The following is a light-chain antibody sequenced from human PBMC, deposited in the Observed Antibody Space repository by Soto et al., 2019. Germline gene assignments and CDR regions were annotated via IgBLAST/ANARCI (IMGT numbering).Light chain of an antibody. V-gene: IGKV3-20*01. CDR3: QQYGDSPVT. CDR1: QTVRATH. CDR2: GAF. Sequence: EIVLTQSPGTLSLSPGERATLSCRASQTVRATHLAWYQQKPGQAPRLLIYGAFIRVTGIPDRMRGSGSGTDFTLTITRLEPEDFAVYYCQQYGDSPVTFGQGTKVDIK. J-gene: IGKJ1*01.